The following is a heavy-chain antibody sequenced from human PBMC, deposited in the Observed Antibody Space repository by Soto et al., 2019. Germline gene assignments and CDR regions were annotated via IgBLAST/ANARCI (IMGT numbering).Heavy chain of an antibody. V-gene: IGHV3-30-3*01. CDR3: ARMIIFDY. CDR1: GFTLSSYA. J-gene: IGHJ4*02. Sequence: QVQLVESGGGVVQPGRSLRLSCAASGFTLSSYAMHWVRQAPGKGLEWVAVISYDGSNKYYADSVKGRFTISRDNSKNTLYLQMNSLRAEDTAVYYCARMIIFDYWGQGTLVTVSS. D-gene: IGHD3-16*01. CDR2: ISYDGSNK.